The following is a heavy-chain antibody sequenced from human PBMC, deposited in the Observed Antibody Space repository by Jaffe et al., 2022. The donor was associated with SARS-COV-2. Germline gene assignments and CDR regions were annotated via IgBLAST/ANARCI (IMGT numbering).Heavy chain of an antibody. V-gene: IGHV3-7*01. CDR3: LVRGFVFGGVIAPRFDS. Sequence: EVRLVESGGGLAQPGGSLRLSCAASGFIFNRHYLSWVRQAPGKGLEWVANIKEDASETHYVDSVKGRFTISRDNAKNLVYLQMNNLRAEDTAVYYCLVRGFVFGGVIAPRFDSWGQGVLVTVSS. J-gene: IGHJ4*02. D-gene: IGHD3-16*02. CDR2: IKEDASET. CDR1: GFIFNRHY.